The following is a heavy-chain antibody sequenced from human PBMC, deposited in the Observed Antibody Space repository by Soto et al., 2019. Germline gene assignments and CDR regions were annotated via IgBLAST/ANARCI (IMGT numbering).Heavy chain of an antibody. CDR3: VRDLDGSGSYYTDY. Sequence: ASVKVSCKASGYMFISYGINWVRQAPGQGLEWMGWISAYNGNTKYAQNLQGRVTMTTDTSTSTAYMEMRSLRFDDTAVYYCVRDLDGSGSYYTDYWGPGTLATVSS. CDR1: GYMFISYG. D-gene: IGHD3-10*01. CDR2: ISAYNGNT. J-gene: IGHJ4*02. V-gene: IGHV1-18*01.